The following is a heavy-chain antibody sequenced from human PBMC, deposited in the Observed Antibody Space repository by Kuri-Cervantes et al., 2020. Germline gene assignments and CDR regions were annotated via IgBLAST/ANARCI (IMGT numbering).Heavy chain of an antibody. CDR2: INSDGSST. Sequence: GESLKISCAATGFTFSSYWMHWVRQAPGKGLVWVSRINSDGSSTNYADSVKGRFTISRDNSKNTLYVQMKSLRAEDTAVYFCAKKIRAADDTTPIDSWGQGTLVTVSS. CDR3: AKKIRAADDTTPIDS. V-gene: IGHV3-74*01. J-gene: IGHJ4*02. CDR1: GFTFSSYW. D-gene: IGHD6-13*01.